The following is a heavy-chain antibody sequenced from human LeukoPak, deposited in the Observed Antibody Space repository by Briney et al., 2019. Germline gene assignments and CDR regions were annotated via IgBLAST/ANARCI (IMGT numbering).Heavy chain of an antibody. CDR2: INPNSGDT. CDR1: RYTFTGYY. D-gene: IGHD6-19*01. Sequence: VASVKVSCTTSRYTFTGYYMHSVRQAPGQGLEWMGWINPNSGDTNYAQKFQVRVTMTRDTSISTAYMELTWLRSDDTAVYFCARPRNPGIAVAAPYWGQGTLVTVSS. J-gene: IGHJ4*02. V-gene: IGHV1-2*02. CDR3: ARPRNPGIAVAAPY.